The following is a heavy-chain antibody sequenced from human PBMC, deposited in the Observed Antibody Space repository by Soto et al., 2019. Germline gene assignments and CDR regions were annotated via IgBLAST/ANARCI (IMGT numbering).Heavy chain of an antibody. D-gene: IGHD3-22*01. V-gene: IGHV1-18*01. Sequence: GASVKVSCKASGYTFTSYGISWVRQAPGQGLEWMGWISAYNGNTNYAQKLQGRVTMTTDTSTSTAYMELRSLRSDDTAVYYCARGGDSSGYYFRFDAFDIWGQGTMVTVSS. CDR1: GYTFTSYG. CDR3: ARGGDSSGYYFRFDAFDI. J-gene: IGHJ3*02. CDR2: ISAYNGNT.